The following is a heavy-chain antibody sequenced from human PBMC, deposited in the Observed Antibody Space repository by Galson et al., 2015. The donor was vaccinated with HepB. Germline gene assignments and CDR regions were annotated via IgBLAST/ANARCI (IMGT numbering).Heavy chain of an antibody. D-gene: IGHD3-10*01. CDR3: ARHPPGEGSYYKKGLFAVS. V-gene: IGHV5-10-1*01. Sequence: QSGAEVKKPGESLRISCKGSGYSFTSYWISWVRQMPGKGLEWMGRIDPSDSYTNYSPSFQGHVTISADKSISTAYLQWSSLKASDTAMYYCARHPPGEGSYYKKGLFAVSWGQGTLVTVSS. CDR2: IDPSDSYT. CDR1: GYSFTSYW. J-gene: IGHJ5*02.